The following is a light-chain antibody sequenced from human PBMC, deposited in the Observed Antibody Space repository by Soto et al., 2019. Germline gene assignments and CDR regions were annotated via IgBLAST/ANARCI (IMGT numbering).Light chain of an antibody. V-gene: IGKV3-15*01. CDR1: QSVSSN. CDR2: GAS. J-gene: IGKJ1*01. CDR3: QQYNNWPPWT. Sequence: EIVMTQSTATLSVSPGERATLSCRASQSVSSNLAWYQQKPGQAPRLLIYGASTRATGIPARFSGSGSGTELTLTISSLQSEAFAVYYCQQYNNWPPWTFGQGTKVEIK.